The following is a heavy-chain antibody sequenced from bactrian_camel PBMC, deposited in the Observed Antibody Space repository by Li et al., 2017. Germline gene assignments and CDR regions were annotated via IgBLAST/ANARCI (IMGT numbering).Heavy chain of an antibody. CDR1: GFTFSNYW. J-gene: IGHJ4*01. D-gene: IGHD5*01. CDR2: INRDGIT. V-gene: IGHV3S25*01. CDR3: AASSDVFCYGLSAPVFTAFNQ. Sequence: QLVESGGGLVQPGGSLTLSCAASGFTFSNYWMYWVRQAPGKGLEWVSAINRDGITYYSDPVKGRFTISRDNAKTAVYLQMRDLKPEGTGMYYCAASSDVFCYGLSAPVFTAFNQWGLGTQVTVS.